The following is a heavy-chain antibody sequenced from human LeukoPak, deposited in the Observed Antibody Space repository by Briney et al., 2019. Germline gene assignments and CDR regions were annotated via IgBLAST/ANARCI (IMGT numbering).Heavy chain of an antibody. CDR2: IYYSGST. J-gene: IGHJ4*02. V-gene: IGHV4-59*08. CDR1: GDSISSYY. Sequence: SETLSLTCTVSGDSISSYYWSWIRQPPGKGLEWIGYIYYSGSTNYNPSLKSRVTISVDTSKNQFSLKLSSVTAADTAVYYCARQTAGIALDYWGQGTLVTVSS. CDR3: ARQTAGIALDY. D-gene: IGHD6-13*01.